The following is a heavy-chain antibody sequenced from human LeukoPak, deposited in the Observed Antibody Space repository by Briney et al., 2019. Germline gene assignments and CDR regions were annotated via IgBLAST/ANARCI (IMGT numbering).Heavy chain of an antibody. J-gene: IGHJ4*02. CDR1: GYTFTSYY. CDR2: INPSGGST. D-gene: IGHD6-6*01. CDR3: ARESLRKGLIAARRVGIDY. Sequence: ASVKVFCKASGYTFTSYYMHCVRQAPGQGLEWMGIINPSGGSTSYAQKFQGRVTMTRDTSTSTVYMELSSLRSEDTAVYYCARESLRKGLIAARRVGIDYWGQGTLVTVSS. V-gene: IGHV1-46*01.